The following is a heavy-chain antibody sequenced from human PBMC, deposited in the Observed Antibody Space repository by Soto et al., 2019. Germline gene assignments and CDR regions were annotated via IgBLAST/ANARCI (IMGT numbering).Heavy chain of an antibody. CDR3: AIYLPKQTGYSSSWIEYYFDY. J-gene: IGHJ4*02. V-gene: IGHV1-24*01. D-gene: IGHD6-13*01. CDR2: FDPEDGET. CDR1: GYTLTELS. Sequence: ASVKVSFKVSGYTLTELSMHWVRQAPGKGLEWMGGFDPEDGETIYAQKFQGRVTMTEDTSTDTAYMELSSLRSEDTAVYYCAIYLPKQTGYSSSWIEYYFDYWGQGTLVTVSS.